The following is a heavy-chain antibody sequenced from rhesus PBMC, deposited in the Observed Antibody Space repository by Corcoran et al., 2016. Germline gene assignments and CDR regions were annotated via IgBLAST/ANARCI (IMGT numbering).Heavy chain of an antibody. V-gene: IGHV4-80*01. CDR1: GGSFSSYW. CDR2: INGNRGST. J-gene: IGHJ4*01. CDR3: ARGYSGYSYQFDY. Sequence: QVQLQESGPGLVKPSETLSLTCAVSGGSFSSYWWSWIRQPPGKGLEWIGEINGNRGSTNYNPSLKSRVTISRDASKNQFSLKLSSVTAADTAVYYCARGYSGYSYQFDYWGQGVLVTVSS. D-gene: IGHD5-30*01.